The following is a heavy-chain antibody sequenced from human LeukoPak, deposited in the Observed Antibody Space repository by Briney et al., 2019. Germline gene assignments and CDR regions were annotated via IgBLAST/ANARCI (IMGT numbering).Heavy chain of an antibody. CDR3: TQWSETNCSVVH. Sequence: PSETLSLTCTVSGYSISSGYYWGCVRQAPGKGREGIGSIGHRGRTYYNPSFKSRGTMSADTSNNQFSLRLTSATATDTAIYYCTQWSETNCSVVHWGQGTLVTVSS. D-gene: IGHD2-2*01. J-gene: IGHJ4*02. CDR2: IGHRGRT. V-gene: IGHV4-38-2*02. CDR1: GYSISSGYY.